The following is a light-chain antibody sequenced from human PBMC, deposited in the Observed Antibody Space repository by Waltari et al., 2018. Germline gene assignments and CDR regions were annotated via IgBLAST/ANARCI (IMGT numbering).Light chain of an antibody. CDR2: GSS. CDR3: QSYDNILQGCV. Sequence: QSVLTQPPSVSGAPGQRVTISCIGANSNIGSFPVHFYQKSPGAAPKLLMYGSSNRPAGVPDRFSGSKSDTSASLVITGLQVEDEGDFYCQSYDNILQGCVFGTGTKVIV. CDR1: NSNIGSFP. V-gene: IGLV1-40*02. J-gene: IGLJ1*01.